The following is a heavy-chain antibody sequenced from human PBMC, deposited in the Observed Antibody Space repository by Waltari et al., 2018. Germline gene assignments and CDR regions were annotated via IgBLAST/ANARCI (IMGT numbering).Heavy chain of an antibody. CDR3: ARVPSQYDFWSGSHPYYFDY. D-gene: IGHD3-3*01. CDR1: GYTFTSYD. J-gene: IGHJ4*02. Sequence: QVQLVQSGAEVKKPGASVKVSCKASGYTFTSYDINWVRQATGQGLEWMGWMNPNSGNTGYAKKFQGRVTMTRNTSITTVYMELSSLRSEDTAVYYCARVPSQYDFWSGSHPYYFDYWGQGTLVTVSS. CDR2: MNPNSGNT. V-gene: IGHV1-8*01.